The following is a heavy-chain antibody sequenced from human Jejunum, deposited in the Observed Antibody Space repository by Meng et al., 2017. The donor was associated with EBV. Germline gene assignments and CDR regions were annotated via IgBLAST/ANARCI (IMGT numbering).Heavy chain of an antibody. D-gene: IGHD3-22*01. J-gene: IGHJ4*02. V-gene: IGHV4-4*02. CDR2: IYHGGGT. CDR1: GGSISDNDW. CDR3: AGNGYYALEY. Sequence: QVPLQRAGPKLENPSWTLSLPCVVSGGSISDNDWWSWVLQPPGKGLEWLGEIYHGGGTNYNPSLESRVTISVDKSKNQFSLKLNSVTVADTAVYYCAGNGYYALEYWGPGILVTVSS.